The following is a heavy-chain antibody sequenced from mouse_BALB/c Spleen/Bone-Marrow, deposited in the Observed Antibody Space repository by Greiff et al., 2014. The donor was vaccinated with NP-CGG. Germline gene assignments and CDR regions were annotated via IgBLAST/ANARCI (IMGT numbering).Heavy chain of an antibody. Sequence: QVQLQQSGAELARPGASVKMSCKASGYSLTNYTMHWVKQRPGQGLEWIGYINPSSGYTNYNQKFKDKATLTADKSSSTAYMQLSSLTSEDSAVYYCARGWDYEGYFDYWGQGTTLTVSS. V-gene: IGHV1-4*01. J-gene: IGHJ2*01. CDR2: INPSSGYT. D-gene: IGHD2-4*01. CDR3: ARGWDYEGYFDY. CDR1: GYSLTNYT.